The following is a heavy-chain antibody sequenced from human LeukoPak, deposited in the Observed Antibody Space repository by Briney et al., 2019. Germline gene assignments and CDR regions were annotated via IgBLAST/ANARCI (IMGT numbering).Heavy chain of an antibody. D-gene: IGHD3-10*01. CDR3: AKDAVAPGSGGDYFDY. CDR2: RTRTGTT. V-gene: IGHV3-23*01. J-gene: IGHJ4*02. CDR1: GFTFSSYA. Sequence: GGSLRLSCAASGFTFSSYAMSWVRQAPGKGLEWVSVRTRTGTTYYADSVKGRFTISRDNSKNTLYLQMNSLRAEDTAVYSCAKDAVAPGSGGDYFDYWGQGTLVTVSS.